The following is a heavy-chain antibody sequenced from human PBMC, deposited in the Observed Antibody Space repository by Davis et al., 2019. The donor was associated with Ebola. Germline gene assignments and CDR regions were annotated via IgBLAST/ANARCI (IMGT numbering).Heavy chain of an antibody. V-gene: IGHV4-39*01. Sequence: PSETLSLTCAVYGGSFSGYYWGWIRQPPGKGLEWIGSIYYSGSTYYNPSLKSRVTISVDTSKNQFSLKLSSVTAADTAVYYCAVGNSGSYFGAFDIWGQGTMVTVSS. CDR2: IYYSGST. CDR3: AVGNSGSYFGAFDI. D-gene: IGHD1-26*01. CDR1: GGSFSGYY. J-gene: IGHJ3*02.